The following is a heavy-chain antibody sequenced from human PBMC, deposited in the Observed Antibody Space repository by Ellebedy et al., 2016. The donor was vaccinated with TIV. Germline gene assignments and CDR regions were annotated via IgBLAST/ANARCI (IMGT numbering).Heavy chain of an antibody. CDR3: ARDLGYSYGHYGMDV. V-gene: IGHV3-30*04. Sequence: GESLKISCATSGFVFRSYAMHWVRQAPGKGLEWVAVISYDGTKEYFADSVKGRFTISRDNFKDTVYLQMYSLRVEDTALYYCARDLGYSYGHYGMDVWGQGTTVTVSS. CDR1: GFVFRSYA. D-gene: IGHD5-18*01. CDR2: ISYDGTKE. J-gene: IGHJ6*02.